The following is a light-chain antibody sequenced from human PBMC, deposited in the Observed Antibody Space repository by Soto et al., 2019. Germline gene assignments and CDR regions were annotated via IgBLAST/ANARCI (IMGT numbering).Light chain of an antibody. CDR3: QQYDNLPII. CDR2: TAS. Sequence: IQMTQSTSSLSASVGDRVTITCRASQNIKNYLSWYQQKPGKAPKLLIYTASSLQSGVPSRFSGSGFGTDFSLTNSSLQPEDFATYYCQQYDNLPIIFGQGTRLEIK. CDR1: QNIKNY. J-gene: IGKJ5*01. V-gene: IGKV1-39*01.